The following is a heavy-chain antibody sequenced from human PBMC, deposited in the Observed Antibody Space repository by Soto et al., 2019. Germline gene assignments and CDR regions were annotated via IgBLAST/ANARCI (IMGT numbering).Heavy chain of an antibody. CDR3: ATNERRAAPNYYYGMDV. D-gene: IGHD6-13*01. Sequence: GGSLRLSCAASGFTFSSYAMSWVRQAPGKGLEWVSLISWDGGSTYYADSVKGRFTISRDNSKNSLYLQMNSLRTEDTALYYCATNERRAAPNYYYGMDVWGQGTTVTVSS. V-gene: IGHV3-43*01. CDR1: GFTFSSYA. J-gene: IGHJ6*02. CDR2: ISWDGGST.